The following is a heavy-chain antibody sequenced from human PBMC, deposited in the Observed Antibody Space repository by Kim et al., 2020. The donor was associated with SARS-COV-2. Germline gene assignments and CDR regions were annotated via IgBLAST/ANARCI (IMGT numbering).Heavy chain of an antibody. V-gene: IGHV3-9*01. CDR1: GFTFDDYA. D-gene: IGHD3-10*01. CDR3: AKETSYGSGSYYNA. Sequence: GGSLRLSCAASGFTFDDYAMHWVRQAPGKGLEWVSGISWDGGSIGYADSVKGRFTISRDNAKNSLYLQMNSLRAEDTALYYCAKETSYGSGSYYNACGQGALVTVSS. CDR2: ISWDGGSI. J-gene: IGHJ5*02.